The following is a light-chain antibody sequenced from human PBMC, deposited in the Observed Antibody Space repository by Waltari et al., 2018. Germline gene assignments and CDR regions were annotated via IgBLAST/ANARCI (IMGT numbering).Light chain of an antibody. CDR3: QQYYKTPS. Sequence: DIVMTQSPGPLVVSLGERATINCKSGQDILYNSNNKNYLAWYQHKPGQSPKLLFYWASTRASGVPDRFSGSGSGTDFTLTISRVQAEDVAICYCQQYYKTPSFGGGTKLESK. J-gene: IGKJ4*01. CDR2: WAS. V-gene: IGKV4-1*01. CDR1: QDILYNSNNKNY.